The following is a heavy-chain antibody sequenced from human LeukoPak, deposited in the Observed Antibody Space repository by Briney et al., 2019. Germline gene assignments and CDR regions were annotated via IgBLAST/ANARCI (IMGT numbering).Heavy chain of an antibody. J-gene: IGHJ5*02. V-gene: IGHV1-8*01. CDR2: VHPSGNT. CDR3: ARGPRNDP. CDR1: GYPLTTWE. D-gene: IGHD1-14*01. Sequence: ASVKVSCKTSGYPLTTWEINWVRQAAGQGLEWMGWVHPSGNTAYAQKFQGRVTMTRDTSISTAYMELSGLRSDDTAVYFCARGPRNDPWGQGTLVTVSS.